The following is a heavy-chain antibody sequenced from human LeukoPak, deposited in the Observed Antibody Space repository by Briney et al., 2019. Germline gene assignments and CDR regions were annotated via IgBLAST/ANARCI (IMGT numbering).Heavy chain of an antibody. V-gene: IGHV3-23*01. J-gene: IGHJ2*01. CDR1: GFSFNVYA. D-gene: IGHD3-22*01. CDR3: AKSPRYYYDSSGYYSEWYFDL. CDR2: ISGSGGST. Sequence: GSLRLSCAASGFSFNVYAMSWVRQAPGKGLEWVSAISGSGGSTYYADSVKGRFTISRDNSKNTLYLQMNSLRAEDTAVYYCAKSPRYYYDSSGYYSEWYFDLWGRGTLVTVSS.